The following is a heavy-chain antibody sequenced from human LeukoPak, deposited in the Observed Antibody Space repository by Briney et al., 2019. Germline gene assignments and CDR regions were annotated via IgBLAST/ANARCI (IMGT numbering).Heavy chain of an antibody. Sequence: SETLSLTCTVSGGSISSGSYYWSWIRQPAGKGLEWIGRIYTSGSTSYNPSLKSRVTISVDTSKNQFSLKLSSVTAADTAVYYCARAYYDFWSGEVPGWFDPWGQGTLVTVSS. D-gene: IGHD3-3*01. V-gene: IGHV4-61*02. CDR2: IYTSGST. CDR3: ARAYYDFWSGEVPGWFDP. J-gene: IGHJ5*02. CDR1: GGSISSGSYY.